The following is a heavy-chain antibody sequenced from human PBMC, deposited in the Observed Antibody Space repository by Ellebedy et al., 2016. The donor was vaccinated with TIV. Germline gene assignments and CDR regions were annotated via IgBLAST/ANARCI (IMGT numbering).Heavy chain of an antibody. CDR1: GGTFSSYA. CDR2: IIPIFGTA. D-gene: IGHD2-8*01. V-gene: IGHV1-69*13. Sequence: SVKVSXXASGGTFSSYAISWVRQAPGQGLEWMGGIIPIFGTANYAQKFQGRVTITADESTSTAYMELSSLRSEDTAVYYCARDRGNGVYYYYMDVWGKGTTVTVSS. CDR3: ARDRGNGVYYYYMDV. J-gene: IGHJ6*03.